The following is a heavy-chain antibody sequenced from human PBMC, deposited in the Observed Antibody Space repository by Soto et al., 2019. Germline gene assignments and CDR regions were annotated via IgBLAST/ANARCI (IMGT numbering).Heavy chain of an antibody. CDR1: GFTFSSYG. Sequence: GGSLRLSCAASGFTFSSYGMHWVRQAPGKGLEWVAVISYDGSNKYYADSVKGRFTISRDNSKNTLYLQMNSLRAEDTAVYYCAKAVCTNGVCAYYFDYWGQGTLVTVSS. V-gene: IGHV3-30*18. D-gene: IGHD2-8*01. CDR2: ISYDGSNK. CDR3: AKAVCTNGVCAYYFDY. J-gene: IGHJ4*02.